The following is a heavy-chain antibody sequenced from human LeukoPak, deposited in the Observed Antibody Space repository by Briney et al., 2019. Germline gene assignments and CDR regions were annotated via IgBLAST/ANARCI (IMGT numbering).Heavy chain of an antibody. V-gene: IGHV3-21*01. CDR1: GFTFSSYG. Sequence: GGSLRLSCAASGFTFSSYGMSWVRQAPGKGLEWVSSISSSSSYIYYADSVKGRFTTSRDNSKNTLYLQMNSLRAEDTAVYYCARGDYVWGSYRLFDYWGQGTLVTVSS. CDR3: ARGDYVWGSYRLFDY. J-gene: IGHJ4*02. D-gene: IGHD3-16*02. CDR2: ISSSSSYI.